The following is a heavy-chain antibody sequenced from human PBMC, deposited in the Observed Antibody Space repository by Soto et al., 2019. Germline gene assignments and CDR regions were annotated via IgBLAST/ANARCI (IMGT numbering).Heavy chain of an antibody. J-gene: IGHJ4*02. CDR1: GYTFTSYA. D-gene: IGHD2-21*02. V-gene: IGHV1-3*05. Sequence: QVQLVQSGAEEKKPGASVKVSCKVSGYTFTSYAMHWVRQAPGQRLEWMGWINAGNGNTKYSRKFQGRVTITRDTSASTAYMELSSLRSEDTAVYYCARSIVVVTALDYWGQGTLVTVSS. CDR2: INAGNGNT. CDR3: ARSIVVVTALDY.